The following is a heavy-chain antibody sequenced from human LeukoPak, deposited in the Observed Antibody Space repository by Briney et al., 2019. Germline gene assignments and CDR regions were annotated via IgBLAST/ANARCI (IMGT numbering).Heavy chain of an antibody. Sequence: ASVKVSCKASGYTFTGYYMHWVRQAPGQGLEWMGWINPNSGGTNYAQKFQGRVTMTRDTSISTAYMELSRLRSDDTAVYYCARDGHVLRYFDWSLPPVHYYYYMDVWGKGTTVTISS. J-gene: IGHJ6*03. V-gene: IGHV1-2*02. CDR1: GYTFTGYY. CDR3: ARDGHVLRYFDWSLPPVHYYYYMDV. CDR2: INPNSGGT. D-gene: IGHD3-9*01.